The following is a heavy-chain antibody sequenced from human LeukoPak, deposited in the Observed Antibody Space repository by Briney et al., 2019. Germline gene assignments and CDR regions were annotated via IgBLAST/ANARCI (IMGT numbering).Heavy chain of an antibody. CDR3: ARDGGGSYFDY. V-gene: IGHV4-34*01. Sequence: PSETLSLTCAVYGGSFSGYYWSWIRQPPGKGLEWIGEINHSGSTNYNPSLKSRVTISVDKSKNQFSLKLSSVTAADTAVYYCARDGGGSYFDYWGQGTLVTVSS. CDR2: INHSGST. CDR1: GGSFSGYY. D-gene: IGHD2-15*01. J-gene: IGHJ4*02.